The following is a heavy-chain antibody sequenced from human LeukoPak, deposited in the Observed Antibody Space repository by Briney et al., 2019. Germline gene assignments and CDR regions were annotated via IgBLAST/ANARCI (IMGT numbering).Heavy chain of an antibody. V-gene: IGHV4-30-4*01. CDR2: IYYSGST. J-gene: IGHJ6*02. CDR3: ARLVPAANRYGMDV. CDR1: GGSISSGDYY. Sequence: SETLSLTCTVSGGSISSGDYYWSWIRQPPGTGLEWIGYIYYSGSTYYNPSLKSRVTISVDTSKNQFSLKLSSVTAADTAVYYCARLVPAANRYGMDVWGQGTTVTVSS. D-gene: IGHD2-2*01.